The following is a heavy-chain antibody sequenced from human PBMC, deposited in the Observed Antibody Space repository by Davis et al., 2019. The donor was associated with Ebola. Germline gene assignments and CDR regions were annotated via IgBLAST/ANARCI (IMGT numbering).Heavy chain of an antibody. D-gene: IGHD6-19*01. CDR2: INAGNGNT. Sequence: ASVKVSCKASGYTFTSYAMHWVRQAPGQRLEWMGWINAGNGNTKYSQKFQGRVTITRDTSASTAYMELSSLRSEDTAVYYCAREESAVAGADAYYYYGMDVWGQGTTVTVSS. V-gene: IGHV1-3*01. CDR3: AREESAVAGADAYYYYGMDV. CDR1: GYTFTSYA. J-gene: IGHJ6*02.